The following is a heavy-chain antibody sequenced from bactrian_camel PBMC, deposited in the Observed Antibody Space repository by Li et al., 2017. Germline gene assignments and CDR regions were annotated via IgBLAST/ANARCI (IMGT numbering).Heavy chain of an antibody. V-gene: IGHV3S54*01. CDR3: ASDGWWLLPEYNY. D-gene: IGHD2*01. Sequence: HVQLVESGGGSVQAGGALRLSCAASGDIAGGNCMGWIRQRPGKEREGIAGLVTGATTTWYAASVEGRFTCSKDNAKNTLYLQMNSLKPEDTGMYYCASDGWWLLPEYNYWGQGTQVTV. CDR1: GDIAGGNC. J-gene: IGHJ4*01. CDR2: LVTGATTT.